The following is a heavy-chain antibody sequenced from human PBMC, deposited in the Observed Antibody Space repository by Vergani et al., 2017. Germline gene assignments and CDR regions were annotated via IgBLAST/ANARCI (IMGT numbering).Heavy chain of an antibody. CDR3: ARASTRHYGDYALYCYDYKDG. J-gene: IGHJ6*03. CDR2: INHSGST. V-gene: IGHV4-34*01. CDR1: GGSFSGYY. Sequence: VQLQQWGAGLLTPSETLSLTCAVYGGSFSGYYWSWIRQPPGKGLEWIGEINHSGSTNNNPSLKSRVTISVDTSNNQFSLKLSSVTAADPAVYYCARASTRHYGDYALYCYDYKDGGGKGTTVAVSS. D-gene: IGHD4-17*01.